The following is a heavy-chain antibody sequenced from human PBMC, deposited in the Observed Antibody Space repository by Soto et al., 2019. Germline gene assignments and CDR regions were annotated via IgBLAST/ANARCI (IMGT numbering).Heavy chain of an antibody. D-gene: IGHD3-22*01. J-gene: IGHJ4*02. V-gene: IGHV3-66*01. Sequence: GESLRLSCAASGFTVSCNYMSWVRQAPGKRLEWVSVIYSGGSTYYADSVKGRFTISRDNSKNTLYLQMNSLRAEDTAVYYCARDYYKYYDSSGYYRSPAYWGQRTLVTVSS. CDR3: ARDYYKYYDSSGYYRSPAY. CDR2: IYSGGST. CDR1: GFTVSCNY.